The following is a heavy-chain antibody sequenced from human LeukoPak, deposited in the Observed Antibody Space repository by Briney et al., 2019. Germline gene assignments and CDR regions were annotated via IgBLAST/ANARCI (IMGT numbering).Heavy chain of an antibody. Sequence: SLRLSCAASGFIFDDYAMHWVRQAPGKGLEWVSGISWNSGTIGYADSVKGRFTISRDNAKTSLYLQMNSLRAEDTALYYCATDRTFGGVIVDWGQGTLVTVSS. J-gene: IGHJ4*02. D-gene: IGHD3-16*02. CDR2: ISWNSGTI. V-gene: IGHV3-9*01. CDR1: GFIFDDYA. CDR3: ATDRTFGGVIVD.